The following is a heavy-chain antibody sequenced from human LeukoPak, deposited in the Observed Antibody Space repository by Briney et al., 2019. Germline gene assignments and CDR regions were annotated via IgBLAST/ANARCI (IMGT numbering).Heavy chain of an antibody. J-gene: IGHJ4*02. D-gene: IGHD2-2*01. CDR1: GYTFTSYG. CDR3: ARGLSDIVVVPAAFDY. Sequence: ASVKVSCKASGYTFTSYGISWVRQAPGQGLEWMGWISAYNGNTNYAQKLQGRVTMTRNTSISTAYMELSSLRSEDTAVYYCARGLSDIVVVPAAFDYWGQGTLVTVSS. CDR2: ISAYNGNT. V-gene: IGHV1-18*01.